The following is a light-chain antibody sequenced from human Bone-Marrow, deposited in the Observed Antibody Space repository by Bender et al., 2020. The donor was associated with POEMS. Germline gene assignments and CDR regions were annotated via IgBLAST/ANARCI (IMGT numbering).Light chain of an antibody. J-gene: IGLJ3*02. Sequence: QSALTQPASVSGSPGQSITISCTGVGSDVGSWYQQHPGKAPNLILFEGSQRPSGVPDRFSGSKSGNTASLTVSGLQAEDEADYYCTSYADSASANWLFGGGTKLTV. V-gene: IGLV2-14*02. CDR1: GSDVG. CDR3: TSYADSASANWL. CDR2: EGS.